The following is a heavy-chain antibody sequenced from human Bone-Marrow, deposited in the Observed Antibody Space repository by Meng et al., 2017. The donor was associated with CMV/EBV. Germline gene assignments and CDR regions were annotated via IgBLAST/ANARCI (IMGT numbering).Heavy chain of an antibody. Sequence: GGSLRLSCAASGFTFSSYSMNWVRQAPGKGLEWVSSISSSSSYIYYADSVKGRFTISRDNAKNSLYLQMNSLRAEDTAVYYCAKGLGYSSSGGGIDYWGQGTLVTVSS. CDR1: GFTFSSYS. J-gene: IGHJ4*02. CDR3: AKGLGYSSSGGGIDY. CDR2: ISSSSSYI. V-gene: IGHV3-21*01. D-gene: IGHD6-6*01.